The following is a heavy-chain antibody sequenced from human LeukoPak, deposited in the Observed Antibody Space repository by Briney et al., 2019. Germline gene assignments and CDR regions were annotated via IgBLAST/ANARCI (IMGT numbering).Heavy chain of an antibody. CDR2: FDPEDGET. Sequence: GASLRVSPELSLYTLSELSMRAVPQAPGKGVEWRGGFDPEDGETIYAQKFQGRVTMTEDTSTDTAYMELSSLRSEDTAVYYCATIGGDVLYYFDYWGQGTLVTVSS. CDR1: LYTLSELS. CDR3: ATIGGDVLYYFDY. V-gene: IGHV1-24*01. J-gene: IGHJ4*02. D-gene: IGHD2-21*02.